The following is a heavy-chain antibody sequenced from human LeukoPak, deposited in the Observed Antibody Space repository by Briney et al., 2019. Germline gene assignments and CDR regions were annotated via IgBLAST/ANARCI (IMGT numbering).Heavy chain of an antibody. CDR1: GSSISSSSYY. CDR2: IYYSGST. Sequence: PSETLSLTCTVSGSSISSSSYYWGWIRQPPGKGLEWIGSIYYSGSTYYNPSLKSRVTISVDTSKNQFSLKLSSVTAADTAVYYCARDTRGGYYYDSSGYYYWGQGTLVTVSS. D-gene: IGHD3-22*01. V-gene: IGHV4-39*07. CDR3: ARDTRGGYYYDSSGYYY. J-gene: IGHJ4*02.